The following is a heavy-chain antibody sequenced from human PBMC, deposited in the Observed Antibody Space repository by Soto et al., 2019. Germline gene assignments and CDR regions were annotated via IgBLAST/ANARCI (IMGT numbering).Heavy chain of an antibody. CDR3: ARGLYGGNFDY. CDR1: DSSINSTYY. D-gene: IGHD4-17*01. Sequence: SETLSLTCGVSDSSINSTYYWLWIRQPPGKGLEWIGAIHHIGTTYYTPSLKSRVTISMDTSKNHFSLRLTSVTAADTAKYYCARGLYGGNFDYWVQGTPVT. J-gene: IGHJ4*02. V-gene: IGHV4-38-2*01. CDR2: IHHIGTT.